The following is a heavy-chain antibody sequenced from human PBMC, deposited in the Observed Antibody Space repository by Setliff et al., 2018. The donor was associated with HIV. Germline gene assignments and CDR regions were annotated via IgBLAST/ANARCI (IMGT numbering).Heavy chain of an antibody. CDR1: GASVSSHS. V-gene: IGHV4-59*02. D-gene: IGHD3-10*01. J-gene: IGHJ3*02. Sequence: SETLSLTCTVSGASVSSHSWSWIRQSPGRGLEWIGSFYVSGNTHYIPSLKSRVSFSIDTSKNQFSLRLGSLTAADTAIFYCARPIVRGLEAFDIWGQGTLVTVSS. CDR2: FYVSGNT. CDR3: ARPIVRGLEAFDI.